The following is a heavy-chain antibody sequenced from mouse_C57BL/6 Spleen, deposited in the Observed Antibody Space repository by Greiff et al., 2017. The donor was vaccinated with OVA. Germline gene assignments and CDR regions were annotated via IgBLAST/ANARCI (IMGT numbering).Heavy chain of an antibody. D-gene: IGHD1-1*01. CDR3: SSYYYGSGMFAY. CDR2: IYPGSGNT. CDR1: GYTFTDYY. Sequence: QVQLQQSGAELVRPGASVKLSCKASGYTFTDYYINWVKQRPGQGLEWIARIYPGSGNTYYNEKFKGKATLTAEKSSSTAYMQLSSLTSEDSAVYFCSSYYYGSGMFAYWGQGTLVTVSA. J-gene: IGHJ3*01. V-gene: IGHV1-76*01.